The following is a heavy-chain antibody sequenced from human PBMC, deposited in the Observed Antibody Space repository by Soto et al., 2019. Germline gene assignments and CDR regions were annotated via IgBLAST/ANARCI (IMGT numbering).Heavy chain of an antibody. V-gene: IGHV5-10-1*01. D-gene: IGHD1-26*01. CDR2: IDPSHSYT. CDR1: GYSFSGHW. Sequence: GESLKISCQGSGYSFSGHWISWVRQMPGKGLEWVGSIDPSHSYTNYSPSFEGHVTMSADKSVNTAYLQWKGLRASDTASYFCARLKVGATLDYWGQGTLVTVSS. CDR3: ARLKVGATLDY. J-gene: IGHJ4*02.